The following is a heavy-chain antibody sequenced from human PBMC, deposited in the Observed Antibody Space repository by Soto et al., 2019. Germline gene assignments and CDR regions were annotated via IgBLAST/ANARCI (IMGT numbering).Heavy chain of an antibody. CDR1: GFSLSTSAFC. J-gene: IGHJ4*02. Sequence: SGPTLVNPTETLTLTCTFSGFSLSTSAFCVTWIRQPPGKALEWLALIDWNNIKYYKTSLKTRLTLSKGTSRNQVVLTMTGVDPVDTGTYYCARGGTFHWNHIDYWGQGTLVTVSS. D-gene: IGHD1-1*01. V-gene: IGHV2-70*01. CDR2: IDWNNIK. CDR3: ARGGTFHWNHIDY.